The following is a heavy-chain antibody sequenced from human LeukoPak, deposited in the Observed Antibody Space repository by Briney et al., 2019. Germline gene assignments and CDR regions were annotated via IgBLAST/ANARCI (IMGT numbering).Heavy chain of an antibody. CDR3: ARTYYDFWSGPVAFDI. CDR2: IYYSGST. V-gene: IGHV4-59*01. J-gene: IGHJ3*02. D-gene: IGHD3-3*01. CDR1: GGSISSYY. Sequence: SETLSLTCTVSGGSISSYYWSWIRQPPGKGLEWIGYIYYSGSTNYNPSLKSRVTISVDTSKNQFSLKLSSVTAADTAVYYCARTYYDFWSGPVAFDIWGQGTMVTVSS.